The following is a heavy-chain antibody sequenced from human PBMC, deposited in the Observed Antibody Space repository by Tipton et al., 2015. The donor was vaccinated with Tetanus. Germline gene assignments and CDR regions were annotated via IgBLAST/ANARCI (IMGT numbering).Heavy chain of an antibody. CDR2: INTDKGST. CDR3: ARGGTMDY. D-gene: IGHD1-1*01. Sequence: QSGAEVKKPGASVKVSCKASGYTFTSFGINWVRQAPGQGLEWVGWINTDKGSTNYAQNLQGRVIMTTDTSTLTAYMELRSLRSDDTAVYYCARGGTMDYWGQGTLVTVSA. V-gene: IGHV1-18*01. CDR1: GYTFTSFG. J-gene: IGHJ4*02.